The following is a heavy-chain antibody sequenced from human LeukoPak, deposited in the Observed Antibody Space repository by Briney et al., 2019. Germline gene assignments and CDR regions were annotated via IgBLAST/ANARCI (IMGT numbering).Heavy chain of an antibody. CDR2: ITPIFGTS. CDR1: GGTFSSYA. CDR3: TRSTKVVSRTFDY. Sequence: SVKVPCKASGGTFSSYAISWVRQAPGQGLELMGAITPIFGTSNYIEKFQARVTITADESASTVYMELSSLTSEDTAVYYCTRSTKVVSRTFDYWGQGTLVTVSS. J-gene: IGHJ4*02. D-gene: IGHD4-23*01. V-gene: IGHV1-69*01.